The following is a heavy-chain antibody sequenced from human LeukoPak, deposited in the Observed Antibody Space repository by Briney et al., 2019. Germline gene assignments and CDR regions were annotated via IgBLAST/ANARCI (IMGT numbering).Heavy chain of an antibody. V-gene: IGHV3-64D*06. J-gene: IGHJ4*02. CDR2: ISPTEDST. Sequence: PGGSLRLSCSASGFAFSAYAMHWVRQAPGKGLQYVSAISPTEDSTYYADSVKGRFSISRDNSKNTLYLQVSSLRPEDTAVYYCVPKGTEGYWGQGTLVTVSS. CDR3: VPKGTEGY. CDR1: GFAFSAYA.